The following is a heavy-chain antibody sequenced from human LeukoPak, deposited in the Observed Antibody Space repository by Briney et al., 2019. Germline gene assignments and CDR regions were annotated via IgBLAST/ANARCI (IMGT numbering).Heavy chain of an antibody. CDR2: ISSSSSYI. Sequence: GGSLRLSCAASGFTFSSYSMNRVRQAPGKGLEWVSSISSSSSYIYYADSVKGRFTISRDNAKNSLYLQMNSLRAEDTAVYYCARVGYCSGGSCYRRDEAFDIWGQGTMVTVSS. V-gene: IGHV3-21*01. CDR1: GFTFSSYS. J-gene: IGHJ3*02. D-gene: IGHD2-15*01. CDR3: ARVGYCSGGSCYRRDEAFDI.